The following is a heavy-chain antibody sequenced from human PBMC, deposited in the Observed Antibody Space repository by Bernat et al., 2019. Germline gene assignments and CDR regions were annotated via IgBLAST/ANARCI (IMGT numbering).Heavy chain of an antibody. CDR2: ISAYNGNT. CDR3: ARGMYYYGSGSSQNWFDP. Sequence: QVQLVQSGAEVKKPGASVKVSCKASGYTFTSYGISWVRQAPGQGLEWMGRISAYNGNTNYAQKLQGRVTMTTDTSTSTAYMELRSLRSDDTAVYYCARGMYYYGSGSSQNWFDPWGQGTLVTVSS. J-gene: IGHJ5*02. V-gene: IGHV1-18*01. CDR1: GYTFTSYG. D-gene: IGHD3-10*01.